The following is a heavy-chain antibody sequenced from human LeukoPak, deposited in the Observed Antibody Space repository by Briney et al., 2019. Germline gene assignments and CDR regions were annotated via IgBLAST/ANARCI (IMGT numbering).Heavy chain of an antibody. CDR3: ARDQSIAAAGSFDY. CDR2: IIPILGIA. J-gene: IGHJ4*02. Sequence: SVKVSCKASGGTFSSYAISWVRQAPGQGLEWMGRIIPILGIANYAQKFQGRVTITADKSTSTAYMELSSLRSEDTAVYYCARDQSIAAAGSFDYWGQGTLVTVSS. CDR1: GGTFSSYA. D-gene: IGHD6-13*01. V-gene: IGHV1-69*04.